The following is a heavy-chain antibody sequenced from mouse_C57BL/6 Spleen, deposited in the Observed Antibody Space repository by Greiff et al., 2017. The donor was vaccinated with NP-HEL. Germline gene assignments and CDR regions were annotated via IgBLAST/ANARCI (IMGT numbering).Heavy chain of an antibody. CDR3: TAYDYPWFAY. D-gene: IGHD2-4*01. Sequence: EVQLQQSGAELVRPGASVKLSCTASGFNIKDDYMHWVKQRPEQGLEWIGWIDPENGDTEYASKFQGKATITADTSSNTAYLQLSSLTSEDTAVYYSTAYDYPWFAYWGQGTLVTVSA. V-gene: IGHV14-4*01. J-gene: IGHJ3*01. CDR1: GFNIKDDY. CDR2: IDPENGDT.